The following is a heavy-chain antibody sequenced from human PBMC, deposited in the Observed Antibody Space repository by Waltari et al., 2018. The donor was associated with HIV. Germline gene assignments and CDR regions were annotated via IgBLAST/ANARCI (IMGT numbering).Heavy chain of an antibody. CDR1: GGSFSGYY. Sequence: QVQLQQWGAGLLKPSETLSLTCAVYGGSFSGYYWSWIRQPPVKGLEWIGEINQSGSTNYNPSLKSRVTISVDTSKNQFSLKLSSVTAADTAVYYCARGLGAALSYYYYGMDVWGQGTTVTVSS. D-gene: IGHD6-6*01. J-gene: IGHJ6*02. CDR2: INQSGST. V-gene: IGHV4-34*01. CDR3: ARGLGAALSYYYYGMDV.